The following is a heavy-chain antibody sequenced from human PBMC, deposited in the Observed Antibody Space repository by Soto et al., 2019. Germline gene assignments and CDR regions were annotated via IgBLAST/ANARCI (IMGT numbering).Heavy chain of an antibody. CDR1: GGSISSYY. J-gene: IGHJ4*02. Sequence: SETLSLTCTVSGGSISSYYWSWIRQPPGKGLEWIGYIYYSGSTNYNPSLKSRVTISVDTSKNQFSLKLSSVTAADTAVYYCARGPFPYCSSTSCLEMDYWGQGTLVTVSS. V-gene: IGHV4-59*01. CDR3: ARGPFPYCSSTSCLEMDY. CDR2: IYYSGST. D-gene: IGHD2-2*01.